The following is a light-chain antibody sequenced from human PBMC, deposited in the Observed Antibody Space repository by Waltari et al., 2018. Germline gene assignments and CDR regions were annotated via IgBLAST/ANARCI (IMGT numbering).Light chain of an antibody. CDR3: SSFTSSATWV. CDR1: NSDIGGYNY. J-gene: IGLJ3*02. V-gene: IGLV2-14*03. CDR2: GVS. Sequence: QSALTQPASLSGSPRQSITISCTGTNSDIGGYNYVSWYQHHSGKAPNLMIFGVSDRPSGVSKRFSGSKSGNTASLTISELQADDEADYYCSSFTSSATWVFGGGTKLTVL.